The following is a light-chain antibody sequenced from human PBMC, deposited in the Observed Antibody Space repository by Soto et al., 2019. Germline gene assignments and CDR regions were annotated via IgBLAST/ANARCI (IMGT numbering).Light chain of an antibody. CDR1: SSDVGGYND. CDR3: SSYTSSSTLGV. J-gene: IGLJ2*01. Sequence: QSALTQPASVSGSPGQSITISCTGTSSDVGGYNDVSWYQQHPGKAPKLMMYDVSNRPSGVSNRFSGSKSGNTASLTISGLQAEDEADYYCSSYTSSSTLGVFGGGTKLTVL. CDR2: DVS. V-gene: IGLV2-14*01.